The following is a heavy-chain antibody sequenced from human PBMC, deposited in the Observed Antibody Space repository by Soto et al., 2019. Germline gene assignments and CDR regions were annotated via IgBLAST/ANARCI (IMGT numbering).Heavy chain of an antibody. J-gene: IGHJ4*02. Sequence: GASVKVSCKASGYTFTSYAMHWVRQAPGQRLEWMGWINAGNGNTKYSQKFQGRVTITRDTSASTAYMELSSLRSEDTAVYYCARVYSYRPYFAYWGQGTLVTVSS. CDR2: INAGNGNT. V-gene: IGHV1-3*01. CDR3: ARVYSYRPYFAY. CDR1: GYTFTSYA. D-gene: IGHD5-18*01.